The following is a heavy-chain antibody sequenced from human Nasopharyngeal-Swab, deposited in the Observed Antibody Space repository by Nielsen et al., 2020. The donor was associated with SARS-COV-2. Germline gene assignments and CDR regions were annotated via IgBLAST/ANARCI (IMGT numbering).Heavy chain of an antibody. V-gene: IGHV4-39*01. J-gene: IGHJ5*02. CDR2: IYNSGTS. CDR3: ATPVAVAGRGRWFDP. D-gene: IGHD6-19*01. Sequence: WIRQPPGKGLEWIGTIYNSGTSYTNPSLKSRASISIKMSNNQLSLELTSVTAADTAVYYCATPVAVAGRGRWFDPWGQGTLVTVSS.